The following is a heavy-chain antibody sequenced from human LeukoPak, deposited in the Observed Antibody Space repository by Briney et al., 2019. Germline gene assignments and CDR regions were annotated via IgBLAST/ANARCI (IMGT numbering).Heavy chain of an antibody. CDR2: IYYSGST. V-gene: IGHV4-39*01. Sequence: SETLSLTCTVSGGSISSSSYHWGWIRQPPGKGLEWIGSIYYSGSTYYNPSLKSRVTISVDTSENQFSLKLSSVTAADTAVYYCARYRVGWFYYFDYWGQGTLVTVSS. J-gene: IGHJ4*02. CDR3: ARYRVGWFYYFDY. CDR1: GGSISSSSYH. D-gene: IGHD6-19*01.